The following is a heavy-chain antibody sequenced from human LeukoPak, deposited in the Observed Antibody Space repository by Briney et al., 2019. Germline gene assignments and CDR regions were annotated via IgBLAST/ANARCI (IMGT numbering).Heavy chain of an antibody. J-gene: IGHJ5*02. CDR2: MSWYGEDT. CDR1: GCTFNRYA. D-gene: IGHD1-1*01. CDR3: AKDRGPYLAIDNHWFDP. V-gene: IGHV3-23*01. Sequence: GGSLRLSCAASGCTFNRYAMSWLRQAPGRGVDWVASMSWYGEDTYYADSVKGRFTLPRDSSKDTLYVQVISLKAEYAAVYYCAKDRGPYLAIDNHWFDPWGQGTLVTVSS.